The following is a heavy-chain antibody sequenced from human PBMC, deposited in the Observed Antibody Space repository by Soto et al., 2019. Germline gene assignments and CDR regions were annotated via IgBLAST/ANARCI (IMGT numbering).Heavy chain of an antibody. J-gene: IGHJ3*02. CDR1: GYTFTSYA. V-gene: IGHV1-3*01. CDR3: VFGVDQVYLMTCDI. Sequence: QVQLVPSGAEVKKPGASVKVSCKASGYTFTSYAMHWVRQAPGQRLEWMGWINAGNGNTKHSQKFQGRVTITRDTSASTVYMELSSLRSEDTAVYYCVFGVDQVYLMTCDIWGQGTMVTFSS. D-gene: IGHD3-3*01. CDR2: INAGNGNT.